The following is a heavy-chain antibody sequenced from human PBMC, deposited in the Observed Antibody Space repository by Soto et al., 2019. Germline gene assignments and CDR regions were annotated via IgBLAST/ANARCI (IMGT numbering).Heavy chain of an antibody. Sequence: QVQLQESGPGLVKPSQTLSLTCTVSGGSISSGDDFWTWIRQPPGKGLEWIGYIYYSGSTYYNPSLKSRLTMSVDTSKNLFSLKLSSVTAADTAVYYCARDRAKWKDYYYYGMEVWGQGTTVTVSS. CDR2: IYYSGST. D-gene: IGHD1-20*01. J-gene: IGHJ6*02. CDR3: ARDRAKWKDYYYYGMEV. CDR1: GGSISSGDDF. V-gene: IGHV4-30-4*01.